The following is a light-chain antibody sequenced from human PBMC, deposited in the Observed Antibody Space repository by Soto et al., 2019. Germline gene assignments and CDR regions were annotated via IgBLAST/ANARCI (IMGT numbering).Light chain of an antibody. Sequence: QSVLTQPASVSGSPGQSITISCTGTSSDVGGYNYVSWYQQHPGKAPKLMIYDVSNRPSGVSNRFSGSKSGNTASLTISGLQAEDDADYYCSSYTSSSPPYVFGTGTKLTVL. V-gene: IGLV2-14*01. J-gene: IGLJ1*01. CDR1: SSDVGGYNY. CDR2: DVS. CDR3: SSYTSSSPPYV.